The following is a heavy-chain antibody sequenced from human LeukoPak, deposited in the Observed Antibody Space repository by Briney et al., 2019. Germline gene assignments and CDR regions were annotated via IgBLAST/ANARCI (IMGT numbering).Heavy chain of an antibody. Sequence: SVKVSCKASGGTFSTYAISWVRQAPGQGLEWMGRIIPIFGSANYAQKFQGRVTITADKSTSPAYMELSSLSSEDTAMYYCAREGRDAYDFDSWGQGTLVSVSS. CDR3: AREGRDAYDFDS. D-gene: IGHD5-24*01. V-gene: IGHV1-69*06. CDR1: GGTFSTYA. CDR2: IIPIFGSA. J-gene: IGHJ5*01.